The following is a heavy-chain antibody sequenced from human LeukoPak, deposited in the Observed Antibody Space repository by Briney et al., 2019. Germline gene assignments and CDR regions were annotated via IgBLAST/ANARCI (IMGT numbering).Heavy chain of an antibody. CDR3: ARDRSVGATDDAFDV. Sequence: ASVKVSCKTSGYTFTGSYMHWVRQAPGQGLEWMGWINPNSGGTNYAQGFQGRVTMTGDTSISTVYMQLSRLHFDDTAVYYCARDRSVGATDDAFDVWGPGTMVTVSS. V-gene: IGHV1-2*02. D-gene: IGHD1-26*01. CDR1: GYTFTGSY. CDR2: INPNSGGT. J-gene: IGHJ3*01.